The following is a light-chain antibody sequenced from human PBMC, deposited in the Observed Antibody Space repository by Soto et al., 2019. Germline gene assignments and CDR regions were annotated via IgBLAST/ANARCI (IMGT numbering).Light chain of an antibody. V-gene: IGLV2-8*01. Sequence: QSALTQPPSASGSPGQSVTISCTGTSSDVGGYNYVSWYQQHPGKAPKLMIYEVSERPSGVPDRFSGSKSGNTASLTVSGLQAEDEADYYCSSYAGSNNLVFGGGTKVTFL. CDR3: SSYAGSNNLV. J-gene: IGLJ3*02. CDR2: EVS. CDR1: SSDVGGYNY.